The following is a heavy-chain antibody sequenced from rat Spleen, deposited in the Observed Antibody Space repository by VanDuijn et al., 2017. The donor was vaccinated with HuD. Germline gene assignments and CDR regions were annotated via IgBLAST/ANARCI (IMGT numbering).Heavy chain of an antibody. CDR1: GFSLTSNG. V-gene: IGHV2S12*01. D-gene: IGHD5-1*01. Sequence: QVHLKESGPGLVQSSQTLSLTCTVSGFSLTSNGVSWVRQPPGEGLEWIAAISTGGNTYYNSALKSRLSISRDTSKSQVFLKMNSLQTEDIATYYCARGVTGTRFDYWGQGVMVTVSS. J-gene: IGHJ2*01. CDR2: ISTGGNT. CDR3: ARGVTGTRFDY.